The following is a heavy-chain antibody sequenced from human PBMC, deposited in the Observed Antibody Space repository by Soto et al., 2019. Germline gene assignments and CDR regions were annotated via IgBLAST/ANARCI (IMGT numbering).Heavy chain of an antibody. CDR2: ISWNSGSI. V-gene: IGHV3-9*01. Sequence: EVQLVESGGGLVQPGRSLRLSCAASGFTFDDYAMHWVRQAPGKGLEWVSGISWNSGSIGYADSVKGRFTISRDNAKNSLYLQMNSLRAEDTALYYCAKGRGAGTKVDYYYYMDVWGKGTTVTVSS. D-gene: IGHD6-13*01. CDR3: AKGRGAGTKVDYYYYMDV. J-gene: IGHJ6*03. CDR1: GFTFDDYA.